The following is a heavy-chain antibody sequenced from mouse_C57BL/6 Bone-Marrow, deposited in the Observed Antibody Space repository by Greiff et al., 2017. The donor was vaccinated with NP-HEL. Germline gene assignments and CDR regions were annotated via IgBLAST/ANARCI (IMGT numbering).Heavy chain of an antibody. V-gene: IGHV1-64*01. D-gene: IGHD2-5*01. CDR1: GYTFTSYW. CDR2: IHPNSGST. CDR3: ARRAYYRNPYYSIDY. Sequence: VQLQQPGAELVKPGASVKLSCKASGYTFTSYWMHWVKQRPGQGLEWIGMIHPNSGSTNYHEKFKGKATLTVDKSSSTAYMQLSSLTSEDSAVYYCARRAYYRNPYYSIDYWGQGTSVTVSS. J-gene: IGHJ4*01.